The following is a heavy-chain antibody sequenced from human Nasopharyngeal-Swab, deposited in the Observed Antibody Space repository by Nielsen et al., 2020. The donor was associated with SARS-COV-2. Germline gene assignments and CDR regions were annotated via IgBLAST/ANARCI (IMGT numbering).Heavy chain of an antibody. V-gene: IGHV3-15*01. CDR2: IKSKTDGGTT. J-gene: IGHJ5*02. D-gene: IGHD2-2*01. CDR3: TTVRFHCSSTSCYRWFDP. Sequence: VRQAPGKGLEWVGRIKSKTDGGTTDYAAPVKGRFTISRDDSKNTLYLQTNSLKTEDTAVYYCTTVRFHCSSTSCYRWFDPWGQGTLVAVSS.